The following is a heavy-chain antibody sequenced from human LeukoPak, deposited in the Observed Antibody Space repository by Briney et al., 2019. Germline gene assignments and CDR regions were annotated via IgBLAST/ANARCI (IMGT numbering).Heavy chain of an antibody. CDR2: ISSSSSYI. V-gene: IGHV3-21*01. Sequence: GGSLRLSCAASGFTFSSYSMNWVRQAPGKGLEWVSSISSSSSYIYYADSVKGRFTISRDNAKSSLYLQMNSLRAEDTAVYYCARLGMVRGKAGYWGQGTLVTVSS. D-gene: IGHD3-10*01. CDR1: GFTFSSYS. CDR3: ARLGMVRGKAGY. J-gene: IGHJ4*02.